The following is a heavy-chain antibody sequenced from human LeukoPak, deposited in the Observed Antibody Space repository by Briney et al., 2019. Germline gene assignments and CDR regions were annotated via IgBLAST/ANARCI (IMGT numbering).Heavy chain of an antibody. CDR1: GYSISSGGYS. V-gene: IGHV4-30-2*01. J-gene: IGHJ3*02. CDR2: IYHSGST. CDR3: ARQTPYYDSSGYYRGADAFDI. D-gene: IGHD3-22*01. Sequence: SETLSLTCTVSGYSISSGGYSWSWIRQPPGKGLEWIGYIYHSGSTYYNPSLKSRVTISVDRSKNQFSLKLSSVTAADTAVYYCARQTPYYDSSGYYRGADAFDIWGQGTMVTVSS.